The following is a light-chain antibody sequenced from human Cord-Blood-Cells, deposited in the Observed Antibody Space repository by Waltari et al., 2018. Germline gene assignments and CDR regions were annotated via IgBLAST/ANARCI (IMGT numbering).Light chain of an antibody. CDR2: DVS. V-gene: IGLV2-14*03. CDR1: SSAVGGYTY. J-gene: IGLJ1*01. Sequence: QSALTQPASVSGSPGQSITISCTGTSSAVGGYTYVSWYQQHPGKAPNLMIYDVSNRPSGVSKRFSGSKSGNTASLTISGLQAEDEADYYCSSYTSSSTLVFGTGTKVTVL. CDR3: SSYTSSSTLV.